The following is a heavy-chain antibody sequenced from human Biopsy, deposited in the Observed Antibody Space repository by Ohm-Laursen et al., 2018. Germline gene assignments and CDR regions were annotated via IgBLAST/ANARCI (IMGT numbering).Heavy chain of an antibody. CDR1: GGSFTGRY. V-gene: IGHV4-59*11. D-gene: IGHD4-23*01. Sequence: SETLSLTCTVSGGSFTGRYWTWIRQPPGKGLEWIGHISHTGYTSYKSSLKSRATISLDTSRKHFSLRLTSLAAADTAVYYCARGSNEYGGPYFPHWGQGTLVTVSS. J-gene: IGHJ1*01. CDR2: ISHTGYT. CDR3: ARGSNEYGGPYFPH.